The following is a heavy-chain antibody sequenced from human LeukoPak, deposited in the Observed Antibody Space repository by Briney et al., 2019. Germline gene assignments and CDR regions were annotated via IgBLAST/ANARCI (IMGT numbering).Heavy chain of an antibody. Sequence: PSETLSLTCTVSGGSISSGSYYWSWIRQPAGKGLEWIGRIYTSGSTNYNPSLKSRVTISVDTSKNQFSLKLSSVTAADTAVYYCARVSWVGATWAFDIWGQGTMVTVSS. CDR2: IYTSGST. CDR1: GGSISSGSYY. J-gene: IGHJ3*02. V-gene: IGHV4-61*02. CDR3: ARVSWVGATWAFDI. D-gene: IGHD1-26*01.